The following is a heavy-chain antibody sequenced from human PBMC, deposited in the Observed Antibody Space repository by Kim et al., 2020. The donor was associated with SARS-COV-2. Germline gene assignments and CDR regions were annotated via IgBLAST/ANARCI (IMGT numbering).Heavy chain of an antibody. V-gene: IGHV3-30*18. CDR1: GFTFSSYG. J-gene: IGHJ3*02. CDR3: AKFALYYYDSSGYREDAFDI. CDR2: ISYDGSNK. Sequence: GGSLRLSCAASGFTFSSYGMHWVRQAPGKGLEWAAVISYDGSNKYYADSVKGRFTISRDNSKNTLYLQMNSLRAEDTAVYYCAKFALYYYDSSGYREDAFDIWGQGTMVTVSS. D-gene: IGHD3-22*01.